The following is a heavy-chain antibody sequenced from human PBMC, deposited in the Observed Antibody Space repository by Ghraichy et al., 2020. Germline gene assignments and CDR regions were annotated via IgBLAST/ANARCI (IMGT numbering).Heavy chain of an antibody. V-gene: IGHV3-23*01. J-gene: IGHJ5*02. CDR3: AKAGDDDDYGAQLEAGGFDP. CDR2: ISGSGGST. CDR1: GFTFSSYA. D-gene: IGHD4-17*01. Sequence: GGSLRLSCAASGFTFSSYAMSWVRQAPGKGLEWVSAISGSGGSTYYADSVKGRFTISRDNSKNTLYLQMNSLRAEDTAVYYCAKAGDDDDYGAQLEAGGFDPWGQGTLVTVSS.